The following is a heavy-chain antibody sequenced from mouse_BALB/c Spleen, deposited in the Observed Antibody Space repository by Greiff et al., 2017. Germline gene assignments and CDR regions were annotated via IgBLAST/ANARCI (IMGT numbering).Heavy chain of an antibody. J-gene: IGHJ3*01. CDR1: GYAFTNYL. CDR2: INPGSGGT. CDR3: AREGASGNFEFAY. D-gene: IGHD2-1*01. V-gene: IGHV1-54*01. Sequence: QVQLQQSGAELVRPGTSVKVSCKASGYAFTNYLIEWVKQRPGQGLEWIGVINPGSGGTNYNEKFKGKATLTADKSSSTAYMQLSSLTSDDSAVYFCAREGASGNFEFAYWGQGTLVTVSA.